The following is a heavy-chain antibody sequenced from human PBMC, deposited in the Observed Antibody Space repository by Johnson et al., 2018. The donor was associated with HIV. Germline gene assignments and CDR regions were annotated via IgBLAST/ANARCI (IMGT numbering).Heavy chain of an antibody. Sequence: VQLVESGGGLVQPGGSLRLSCAASGFTVRSNHISWVRQTPGKGLEWVSVIHSGDKTYYAGSVKGRFTISRDNSKNTLSLQMISLRAEDTAMYYCAKARSLLDYGGFDAFDIWGQGTMVTVSS. CDR3: AKARSLLDYGGFDAFDI. CDR2: IHSGDKT. CDR1: GFTVRSNH. J-gene: IGHJ3*02. V-gene: IGHV3-66*01. D-gene: IGHD4-23*01.